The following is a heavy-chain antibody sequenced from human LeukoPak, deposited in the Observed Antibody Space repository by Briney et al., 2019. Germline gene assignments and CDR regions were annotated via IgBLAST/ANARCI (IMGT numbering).Heavy chain of an antibody. V-gene: IGHV3-7*01. CDR1: GFTFSSYG. CDR2: IKRDGSEK. D-gene: IGHD3-22*01. CDR3: ARDPIDYFDSSGYYP. Sequence: PGRSLRLSCAASGFTFSSYGMHWVRQAPGKGLEWVANIKRDGSEKYYVDSVKGRFTISRDNAKSSLYLQMNSLRAEDTAVYYCARDPIDYFDSSGYYPWGQGALVTVSS. J-gene: IGHJ5*02.